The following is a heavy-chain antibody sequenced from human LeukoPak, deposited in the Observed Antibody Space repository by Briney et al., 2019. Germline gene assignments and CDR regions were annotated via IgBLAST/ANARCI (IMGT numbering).Heavy chain of an antibody. V-gene: IGHV3-23*01. J-gene: IGHJ4*02. Sequence: GGSLRLSCAASGFSFSSYGMSWVRQAPGEGLEWVSGISGSGDRPYHTDSVRGRFTISRGNSKNTLYLQMNSLRAEDTAVYYCAKDASMVVVVTHFDSWGQGTLVTVSS. CDR2: ISGSGDRP. CDR3: AKDASMVVVVTHFDS. CDR1: GFSFSSYG. D-gene: IGHD3-22*01.